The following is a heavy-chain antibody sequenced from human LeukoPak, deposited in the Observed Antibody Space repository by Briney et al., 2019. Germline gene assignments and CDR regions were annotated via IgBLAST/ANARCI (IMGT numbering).Heavy chain of an antibody. CDR1: GFTFSEAY. CDR2: IRNKPHSYTT. D-gene: IGHD4-17*01. J-gene: IGHJ4*02. Sequence: PGGSLRLSCAASGFTFSEAYMDWVRQAPGKGLQWVGRIRNKPHSYTTDYAASVKGRFTISRDESKNSLFLQMNSRKNGGTVVYYCTRVRLGDYFDPWGLGTLVTVSS. V-gene: IGHV3-72*01. CDR3: TRVRLGDYFDP.